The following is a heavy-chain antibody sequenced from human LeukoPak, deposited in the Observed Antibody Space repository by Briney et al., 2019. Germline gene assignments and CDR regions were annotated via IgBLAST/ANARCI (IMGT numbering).Heavy chain of an antibody. CDR3: ARHPFGYSSSWYERGDYFDY. Sequence: SETLSLTCTVSGGSISSSSYYWGWIRQPPGKGLEWIESIYYSGSTYYNPSLKSRVTISVDTSKNQFSLKLSSVTAADTAVYYCARHPFGYSSSWYERGDYFDYWGQGTLVTVSS. D-gene: IGHD6-13*01. CDR2: IYYSGST. J-gene: IGHJ4*02. CDR1: GGSISSSSYY. V-gene: IGHV4-39*01.